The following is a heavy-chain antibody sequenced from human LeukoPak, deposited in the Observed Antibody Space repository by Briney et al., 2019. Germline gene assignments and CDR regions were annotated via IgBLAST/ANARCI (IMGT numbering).Heavy chain of an antibody. J-gene: IGHJ4*02. D-gene: IGHD6-13*01. CDR2: ISGSGGST. CDR3: AKASGSSGLPDY. Sequence: GGSLRLSCAAPGFTLRSYAMSWVRQAPGKGLEWVSAISGSGGSTYYADSVKGRFTISRDNSKNTLYLQMNSLRAEDTAVYYCAKASGSSGLPDYWGQGSLVTVSS. V-gene: IGHV3-23*01. CDR1: GFTLRSYA.